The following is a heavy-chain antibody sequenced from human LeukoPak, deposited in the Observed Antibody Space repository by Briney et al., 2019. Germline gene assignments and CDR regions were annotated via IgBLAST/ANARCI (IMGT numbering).Heavy chain of an antibody. CDR1: GFTFSSYG. CDR2: IRDDGSNT. CDR3: AKDRIVGATSGYYFDY. Sequence: GGSLRLSCAASGFTFSSYGMYWVRQAPGKGLEWVAFIRDDGSNTYYADSGKGRFSISRDNSKNTLYLQMNGLRTDDTAFYYCAKDRIVGATSGYYFDYWGQGTLVTVSS. J-gene: IGHJ4*02. V-gene: IGHV3-30*02. D-gene: IGHD1-26*01.